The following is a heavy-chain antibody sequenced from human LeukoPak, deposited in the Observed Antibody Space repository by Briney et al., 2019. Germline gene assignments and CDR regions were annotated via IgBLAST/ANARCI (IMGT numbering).Heavy chain of an antibody. V-gene: IGHV4-30-4*07. CDR1: GGSISSGGYS. CDR3: ARVLAAAGNNWFDP. J-gene: IGHJ5*02. CDR2: MYYTGYT. D-gene: IGHD6-13*01. Sequence: SETLSLTCAVSGGSISSGGYSWSWIRQPPGKGLEWIAYMYYTGYTYYNPSLKSRVTISVDTSKNQFSLKLSSVTAADTAMYYCARVLAAAGNNWFDPWGQGTLVTVSS.